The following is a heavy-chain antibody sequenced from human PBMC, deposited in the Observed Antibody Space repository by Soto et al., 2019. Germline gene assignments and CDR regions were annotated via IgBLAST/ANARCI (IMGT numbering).Heavy chain of an antibody. Sequence: EVQLVESGGGLVQPGGSLRLSCAASGFTFSSYSMNWVRKAPGKGLEWVSYVIRSSSSIYYSFSVKGRFTISRDNAKNSLYLQVSSLRDAVTQVYYFAREPPYSNYALDVWGQGTTVTVSS. CDR1: GFTFSSYS. J-gene: IGHJ6*02. V-gene: IGHV3-48*02. CDR3: AREPPYSNYALDV. D-gene: IGHD4-4*01. CDR2: VIRSSSSI.